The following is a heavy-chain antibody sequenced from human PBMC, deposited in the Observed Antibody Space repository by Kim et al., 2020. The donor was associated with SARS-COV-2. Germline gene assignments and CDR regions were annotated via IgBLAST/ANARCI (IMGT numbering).Heavy chain of an antibody. CDR1: GFNFNEYW. CDR2: VKGDGSEK. J-gene: IGHJ4*02. CDR3: ARLGGGSGSLDY. Sequence: GGSLRLSCASSGFNFNEYWMSWVRLAPGKGLEWVANVKGDGSEKYYADSVKGRFTVSRDNAQNSLYLQMKYLGVDDTAAYYWARLGGGSGSLDYWGQGTLVTVSS. V-gene: IGHV3-7*01. D-gene: IGHD3-10*01.